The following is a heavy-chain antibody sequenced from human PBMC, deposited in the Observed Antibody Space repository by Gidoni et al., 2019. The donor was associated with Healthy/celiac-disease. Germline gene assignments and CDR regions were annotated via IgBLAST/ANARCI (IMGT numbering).Heavy chain of an antibody. D-gene: IGHD6-13*01. CDR1: GGSISSSSYY. CDR2: IYYSGST. Sequence: QLQLQESGPGLVKPSASLSPTCTVSGGSISSSSYYWGWLRQPPGKGLEWIGSIYYSGSTYYNPSLKSRVTISVDTSKNQFSLKLSSVTAADTAVYYCARQKRAAASFDLWGRGTLVTVSS. CDR3: ARQKRAAASFDL. J-gene: IGHJ2*01. V-gene: IGHV4-39*01.